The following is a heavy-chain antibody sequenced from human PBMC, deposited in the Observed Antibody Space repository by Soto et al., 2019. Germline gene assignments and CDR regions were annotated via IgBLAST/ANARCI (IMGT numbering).Heavy chain of an antibody. CDR1: GGTFSSYA. J-gene: IGHJ5*02. D-gene: IGHD1-7*01. Sequence: ASVKVSCKASGGTFSSYAISWVRQAPGQGLEWMGGIIPIFGTANYAQKFQGRVTITADESTSTAYMELSSLRSEDTAVYYCASEDNWNYYGPFDPWGQGTLVTVSS. V-gene: IGHV1-69*13. CDR2: IIPIFGTA. CDR3: ASEDNWNYYGPFDP.